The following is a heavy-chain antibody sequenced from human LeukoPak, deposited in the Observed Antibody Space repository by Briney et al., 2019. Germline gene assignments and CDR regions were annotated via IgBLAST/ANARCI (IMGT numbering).Heavy chain of an antibody. Sequence: ASVKVSCKSSGYTFTGYYMHWVRQAPGQGLEWMGWINPNSGGTNYAQKFQGRVTMTRDTSISTAYMELSRLRSDDTAVYYCARVSWSPYWFDPWGQGTLVTVSS. J-gene: IGHJ5*02. D-gene: IGHD2-8*02. CDR1: GYTFTGYY. CDR3: ARVSWSPYWFDP. CDR2: INPNSGGT. V-gene: IGHV1-2*02.